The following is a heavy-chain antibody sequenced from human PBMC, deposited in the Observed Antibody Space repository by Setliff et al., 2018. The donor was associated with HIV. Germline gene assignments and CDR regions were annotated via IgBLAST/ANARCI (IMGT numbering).Heavy chain of an antibody. D-gene: IGHD6-13*01. Sequence: LRLSCAASGFAFRTYAMGWVRQAAGKGLEWVSTIGAVGSPTFYAESVKGRFTVSRDNSKNTLYLQMNSLRPEDTALYYCAKDRLLDGSSWYYLDYWGQGTLVTVSS. V-gene: IGHV3-23*01. J-gene: IGHJ4*02. CDR3: AKDRLLDGSSWYYLDY. CDR1: GFAFRTYA. CDR2: IGAVGSPT.